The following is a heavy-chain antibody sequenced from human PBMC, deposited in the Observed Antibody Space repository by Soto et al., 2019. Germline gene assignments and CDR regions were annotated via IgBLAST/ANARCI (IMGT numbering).Heavy chain of an antibody. J-gene: IGHJ6*03. D-gene: IGHD6-6*01. CDR1: GGSISSSSYY. V-gene: IGHV4-39*01. Sequence: SETLSLTCTVSGGSISSSSYYWAWIRQPPGKGLEWIGSIYYSGSTYYNPSLKSRAIISVDTSKNQFSLKLSSVPAADTTVYYCARQGGSSSGFYYYYYYMDVWGKGTTVTVSS. CDR3: ARQGGSSSGFYYYYYYMDV. CDR2: IYYSGST.